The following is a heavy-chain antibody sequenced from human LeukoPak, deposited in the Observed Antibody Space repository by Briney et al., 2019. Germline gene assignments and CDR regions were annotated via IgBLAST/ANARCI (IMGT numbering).Heavy chain of an antibody. CDR3: ASAVVVTATLDY. CDR1: GSSLTELS. J-gene: IGHJ4*02. CDR2: INPIGDST. V-gene: IGHV1-46*01. Sequence: ASVTVSCKVSGSSLTELSIHWVRQAPGQGLEWMGIINPIGDSTNYAQKFQGRVTMTRDTSTSTVYMELSSLRSEDTAVYYCASAVVVTATLDYWGQGTLVTVSS. D-gene: IGHD2-21*02.